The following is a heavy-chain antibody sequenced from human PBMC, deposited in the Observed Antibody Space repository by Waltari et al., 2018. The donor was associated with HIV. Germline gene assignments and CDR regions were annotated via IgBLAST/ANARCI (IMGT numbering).Heavy chain of an antibody. J-gene: IGHJ6*02. CDR1: GGSISSGGYY. V-gene: IGHV4-31*03. D-gene: IGHD3-9*01. Sequence: QTLSLTCTVSGGSISSGGYYWSWIRQHPGKGLEWIGYIYYSGSTYYNPSLKSRVTISVDTSKNQFSLKLSSVTAADTAVYYCARANFDWSKYGMDVWGQGTTVTVSS. CDR2: IYYSGST. CDR3: ARANFDWSKYGMDV.